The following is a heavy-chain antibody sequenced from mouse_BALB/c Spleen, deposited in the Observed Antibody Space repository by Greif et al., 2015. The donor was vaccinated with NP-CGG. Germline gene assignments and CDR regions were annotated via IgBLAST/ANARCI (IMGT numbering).Heavy chain of an antibody. CDR1: GYTFTDYY. CDR2: IYPGSGNT. CDR3: ARRTGTEAMDY. D-gene: IGHD4-1*01. Sequence: VQLQQSGPELVKPGASVKISCKASGYTFTDYYINWVKQKPGQGLEWIGWIYPGSGNTKYNEKFKGQATLTVDTSSSTAYMQLSSLTSEDTTVYFCARRTGTEAMDYWGQGTSVTVSS. J-gene: IGHJ4*01. V-gene: IGHV1-84*02.